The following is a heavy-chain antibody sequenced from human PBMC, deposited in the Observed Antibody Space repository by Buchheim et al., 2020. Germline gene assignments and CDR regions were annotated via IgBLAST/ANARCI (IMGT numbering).Heavy chain of an antibody. CDR1: GLNFSTYG. CDR3: AKAITKIVDAIDY. V-gene: IGHV3-30*18. D-gene: IGHD3-22*01. J-gene: IGHJ4*02. Sequence: QVQLVESGGGVVQPGRSLRLSCVVSGLNFSTYGMDWVRQAPGRGLEWVALISYDGRNKFYADCVKGLFTISRDNSQNTLCLQIDSLRTEETALYYCAKAITKIVDAIDYWGQGTL. CDR2: ISYDGRNK.